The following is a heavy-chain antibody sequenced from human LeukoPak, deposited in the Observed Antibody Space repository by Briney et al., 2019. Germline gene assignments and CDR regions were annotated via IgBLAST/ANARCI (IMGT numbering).Heavy chain of an antibody. D-gene: IGHD2-15*01. CDR1: GGSISTYY. J-gene: IGHJ3*02. CDR2: IYYTGST. CDR3: AGVLVVIGHDAFDI. V-gene: IGHV4-59*01. Sequence: SETLSLTCTVSGGSISTYYWSWIRQPPGKGLEWIGYIYYTGSTNYNPSLKSRVTLSVDTSKNQFSLKLRSVTAADTAVYYCAGVLVVIGHDAFDIWGQGTVVTVSS.